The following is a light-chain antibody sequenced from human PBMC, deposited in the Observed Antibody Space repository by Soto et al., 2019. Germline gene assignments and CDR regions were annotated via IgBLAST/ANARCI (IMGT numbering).Light chain of an antibody. CDR1: QSIGNN. Sequence: EIVMTQSPATLSVSPGESATLSCRASQSIGNNLAWYQQKPGQAARLLIYGASSRATGIPDRFSGSGSGTDFTLTISRLEPEDFAVYYCRQYGSSQWTFGQGTKVDIK. J-gene: IGKJ1*01. CDR2: GAS. CDR3: RQYGSSQWT. V-gene: IGKV3-20*01.